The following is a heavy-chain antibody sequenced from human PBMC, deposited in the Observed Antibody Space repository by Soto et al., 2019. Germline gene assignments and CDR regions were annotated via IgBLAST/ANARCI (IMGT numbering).Heavy chain of an antibody. V-gene: IGHV3-30-3*01. Sequence: QVQLVESGGGVVQPGRSLRLSCAASGFTFSSYAMHWVRQAPGKGLEWVAVISYDGSNKYYADSVKGRFTISRDNSKNTLYLQMNSLRAEDTAVNYCARDFWGAADPPGYWGQGTLVTVSS. J-gene: IGHJ4*02. CDR2: ISYDGSNK. CDR3: ARDFWGAADPPGY. D-gene: IGHD6-13*01. CDR1: GFTFSSYA.